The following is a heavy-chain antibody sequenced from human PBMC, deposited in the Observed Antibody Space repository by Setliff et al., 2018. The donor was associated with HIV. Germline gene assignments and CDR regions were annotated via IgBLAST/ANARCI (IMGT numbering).Heavy chain of an antibody. CDR3: ARGVLITFGYQNWFDP. D-gene: IGHD3-16*01. CDR2: ISPYNGNT. CDR1: GYSFTSYG. Sequence: SVKVSCKASGYSFTSYGINWVRQAPGQGLEWMGWISPYNGNTDYAQNFQGRVTMTTDTSTSTVYIELRSLISDDTAVYYCARGVLITFGYQNWFDPWGQGTLVTVSS. V-gene: IGHV1-18*01. J-gene: IGHJ5*02.